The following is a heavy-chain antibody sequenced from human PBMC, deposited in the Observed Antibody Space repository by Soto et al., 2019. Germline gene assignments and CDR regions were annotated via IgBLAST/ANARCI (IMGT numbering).Heavy chain of an antibody. J-gene: IGHJ4*02. D-gene: IGHD7-27*01. CDR1: GFSLSHYW. V-gene: IGHV3-74*01. Sequence: EVQLVESGGGLIQPGGALKLTCTASGFSLSHYWMHWIRQAPGKGLVWVSRINLDGSSTDYAPSVKGQFTISRDNAKNPLYLQMNSLAADDTAVYYCARGWGCTGYWGRGTLVTVSS. CDR2: INLDGSST. CDR3: ARGWGCTGY.